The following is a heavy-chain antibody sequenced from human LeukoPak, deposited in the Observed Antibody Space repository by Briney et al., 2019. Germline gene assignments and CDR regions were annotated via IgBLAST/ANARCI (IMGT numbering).Heavy chain of an antibody. J-gene: IGHJ4*02. CDR2: IRYDGSNK. CDR1: GFTFSSYG. D-gene: IGHD6-6*01. V-gene: IGHV3-30*02. CDR3: AKVTLLVLDY. Sequence: PGGSLRLPCAASGFTFSSYGMHWVRQAPGKGLEWVAFIRYDGSNKYYADSVKGRFTISRDNSKNTLYLQMNSLRAEDTAVYYCAKVTLLVLDYWGQGTLVTVSS.